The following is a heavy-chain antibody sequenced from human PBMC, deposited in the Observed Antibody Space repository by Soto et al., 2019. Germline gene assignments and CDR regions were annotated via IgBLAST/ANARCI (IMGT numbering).Heavy chain of an antibody. CDR2: ISSSGTTK. D-gene: IGHD6-13*01. Sequence: GGSLRLSCAASGFTFSDYYMSWIRQAPGKGLEWVSYISSSGTTKYYADSVKGRFTISRDNANNSLYLQMNSLRAEDTAVYYCARDLRAAATLNFDFWGHGTLVTVSS. CDR1: GFTFSDYY. J-gene: IGHJ4*01. CDR3: ARDLRAAATLNFDF. V-gene: IGHV3-11*01.